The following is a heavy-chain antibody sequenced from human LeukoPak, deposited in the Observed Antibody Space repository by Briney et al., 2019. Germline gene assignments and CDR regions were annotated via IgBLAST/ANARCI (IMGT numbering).Heavy chain of an antibody. CDR1: GFTVCSNS. D-gene: IGHD3-22*01. CDR3: ARRAGDYSHPYDY. V-gene: IGHV3-53*01. Sequence: PGGSLRLSCTVSGFTVCSNSMSWVRQAPGKGLEWVSFIYSGGNTHNSDSVKGRFTISRDNSKNTLYLQMNSLRAEDTAVYYCARRAGDYSHPYDYWGQGTLVTVSS. CDR2: IYSGGNT. J-gene: IGHJ4*02.